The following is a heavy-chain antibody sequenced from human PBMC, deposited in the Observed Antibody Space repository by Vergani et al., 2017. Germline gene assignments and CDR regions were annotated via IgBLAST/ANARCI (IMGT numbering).Heavy chain of an antibody. J-gene: IGHJ6*03. CDR3: ARLSCSSTSCFYYYYYYMDV. CDR1: GGSISSSSYY. CDR2: IYYSGST. D-gene: IGHD2-2*01. Sequence: QLQLQESGPGLVKPSETLSLTCTVSGGSISSSSYYWGWLRQPPGKGLEWIGSIYYSGSTYYNPSLKSRVTISVDTSKNQFSLKLSSVTAADTAVYYCARLSCSSTSCFYYYYYYMDVWGKGTTVTVSS. V-gene: IGHV4-39*01.